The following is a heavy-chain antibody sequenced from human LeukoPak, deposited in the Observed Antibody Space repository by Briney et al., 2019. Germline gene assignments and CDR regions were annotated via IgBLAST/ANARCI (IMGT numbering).Heavy chain of an antibody. D-gene: IGHD5-18*01. V-gene: IGHV3-23*01. CDR2: ISGSGGST. CDR3: AKLLTVDTSMVTIDY. CDR1: GFTFCSYA. Sequence: GGSLRLSCAASGFTFCSYAMSWVRQAPVKGLEWVSVISGSGGSTYYADSVKGRFTISRDNSKNTLYLQMNSLRAEDTALYYCAKLLTVDTSMVTIDYWGQGTPVTVSS. J-gene: IGHJ4*02.